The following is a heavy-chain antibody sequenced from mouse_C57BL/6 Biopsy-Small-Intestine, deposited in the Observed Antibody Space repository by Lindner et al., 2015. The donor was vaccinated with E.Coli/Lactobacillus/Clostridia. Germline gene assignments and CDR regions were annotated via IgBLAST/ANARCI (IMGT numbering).Heavy chain of an antibody. V-gene: IGHV1-39*01. J-gene: IGHJ3*01. Sequence: EVQLQESGPELVKPGASVKISRKASGYSLTDYNMNWVKQSNGKSLEWIGVINPNYGTTNYNQKFKGKATLTIAQSSSTAYMQLNSLTSEDSAVYYCASGRYDYGWFAYWGQGTLVTVSA. D-gene: IGHD2-4*01. CDR2: INPNYGTT. CDR1: GYSLTDYN. CDR3: ASGRYDYGWFAY.